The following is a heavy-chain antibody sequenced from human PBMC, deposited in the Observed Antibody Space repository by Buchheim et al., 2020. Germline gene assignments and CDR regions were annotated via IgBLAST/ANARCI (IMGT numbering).Heavy chain of an antibody. CDR3: AKSITGSTWAYDY. J-gene: IGHJ4*02. CDR1: NFIFRNYA. Sequence: EVQLLESGGGWEQPGGSLRLSCAASNFIFRNYAMSWVRQAPGKGLEWVSSIGGSGTTTWYADSVKGRFTIYRDNSKNTVYLQVNSLRAEDTAVYYCAKSITGSTWAYDYWGQG. V-gene: IGHV3-23*01. CDR2: IGGSGTTT. D-gene: IGHD1-7*01.